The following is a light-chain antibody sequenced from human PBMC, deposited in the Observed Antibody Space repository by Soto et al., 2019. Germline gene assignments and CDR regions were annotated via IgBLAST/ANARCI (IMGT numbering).Light chain of an antibody. CDR1: QSVSSN. V-gene: IGKV3-15*01. CDR2: GAS. Sequence: EIVLTQSPGTLSLSPGERATLSRRASQSVSSNLAWYQQKPGQAPRLLIYGASTRATGIPARFSGSGSGTEFTLTISSLQSEDFAVYYCQQYNNWPQTFGQGTKVDIK. J-gene: IGKJ1*01. CDR3: QQYNNWPQT.